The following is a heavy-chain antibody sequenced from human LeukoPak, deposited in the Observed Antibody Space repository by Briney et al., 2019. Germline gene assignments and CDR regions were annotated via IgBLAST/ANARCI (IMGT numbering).Heavy chain of an antibody. Sequence: ASVTVSCTASGYTFTIYGISWVRQAPGQGLEWMGWISAYNGNTNYAQKLQGRVTMTTDTSTSTAHMELRSLRSDDTAVYYCARDNSVRDEAWWFNPWGRGTLVTVSS. CDR2: ISAYNGNT. CDR3: ARDNSVRDEAWWFNP. V-gene: IGHV1-18*01. CDR1: GYTFTIYG. J-gene: IGHJ5*02. D-gene: IGHD5-24*01.